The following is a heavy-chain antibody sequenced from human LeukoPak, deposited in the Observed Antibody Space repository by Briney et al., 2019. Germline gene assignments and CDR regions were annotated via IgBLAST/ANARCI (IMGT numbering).Heavy chain of an antibody. J-gene: IGHJ4*02. CDR1: GGCISSSSYY. CDR3: ARVDILTIDY. CDR2: IYYSGST. V-gene: IGHV4-39*07. D-gene: IGHD3-9*01. Sequence: SETLSLTCTVSGGCISSSSYYWGWIRQPPGKGLEWIGSIYYSGSTYYNPSLKSRVTISVDTSKNQFSLKLSSVTAADTAVYYCARVDILTIDYWGQGTLVTVSS.